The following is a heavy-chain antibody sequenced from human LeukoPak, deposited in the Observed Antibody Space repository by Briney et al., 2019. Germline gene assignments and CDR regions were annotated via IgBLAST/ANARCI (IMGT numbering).Heavy chain of an antibody. D-gene: IGHD6-19*01. J-gene: IGHJ3*02. CDR1: SGSISSSSYY. Sequence: SETLSLTCSVSSGSISSSSYYWGWIRQPPGKGLEWIGSIYYSGNTYYNPSLKSRVTISVDTSKNQFSLKLSSVTAADTAVYYCARALDSSGWYDWSGDAFDIWGQGTMVTVSS. V-gene: IGHV4-39*07. CDR3: ARALDSSGWYDWSGDAFDI. CDR2: IYYSGNT.